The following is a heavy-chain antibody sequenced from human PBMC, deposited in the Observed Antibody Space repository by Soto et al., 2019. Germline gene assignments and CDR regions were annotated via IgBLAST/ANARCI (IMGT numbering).Heavy chain of an antibody. V-gene: IGHV1-2*04. CDR2: INPNSGGT. CDR3: ARAYSSGWQSRKGGYYYGTDV. D-gene: IGHD6-25*01. Sequence: ASVKVSCKASGYTFTGYYMHWVRQAPGQGLEWMGWINPNSGGTNYAQKFQGWVTMTRDTSISTAYMELSRLRSDDTAVYYCARAYSSGWQSRKGGYYYGTDVWGQGTTVTVS. J-gene: IGHJ6*02. CDR1: GYTFTGYY.